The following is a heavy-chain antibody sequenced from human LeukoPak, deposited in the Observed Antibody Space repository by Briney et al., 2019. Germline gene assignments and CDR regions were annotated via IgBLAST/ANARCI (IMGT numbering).Heavy chain of an antibody. CDR3: AKVPVPQLAVAGR. D-gene: IGHD6-19*01. CDR1: GFTFSSYA. Sequence: GSLRLSCAASGFTFSSYAMSWVRQAPGKGLEWVSAISGSGGSTYYADSVKGRFTFSRDNSKNTLYLQMNSLRAEDTAVYYCAKVPVPQLAVAGRWGQGTMVTVSS. J-gene: IGHJ3*01. V-gene: IGHV3-23*01. CDR2: ISGSGGST.